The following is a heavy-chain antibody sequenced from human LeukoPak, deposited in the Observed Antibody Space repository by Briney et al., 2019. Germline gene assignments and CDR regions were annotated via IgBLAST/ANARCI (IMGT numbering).Heavy chain of an antibody. J-gene: IGHJ4*02. CDR3: AREGRGYSGYARY. Sequence: SETLSLTCAVYGGSFSGYYWSWIRQPPGKGLEWIGEINHSGSTNYNPSLKSRVTISVDTSENQFSLKLSSVTAADTAVYYCAREGRGYSGYARYWGQGTLVTVSS. CDR1: GGSFSGYY. D-gene: IGHD5-12*01. V-gene: IGHV4-34*01. CDR2: INHSGST.